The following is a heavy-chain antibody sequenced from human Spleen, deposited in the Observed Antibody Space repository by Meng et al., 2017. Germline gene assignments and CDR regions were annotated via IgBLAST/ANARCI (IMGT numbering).Heavy chain of an antibody. V-gene: IGHV1-2*06. D-gene: IGHD6-13*01. J-gene: IGHJ4*02. Sequence: ASVKVSCWPSGYNFPDYYIHWVRRAPGQGLEWMGRINPKSGDTHYAQRFQGRVTMTGDTSNSTAYMELSGLRSDDTAMYYCARDEEISAAGKLFGDYWGQGTLVTVSS. CDR1: GYNFPDYY. CDR2: INPKSGDT. CDR3: ARDEEISAAGKLFGDY.